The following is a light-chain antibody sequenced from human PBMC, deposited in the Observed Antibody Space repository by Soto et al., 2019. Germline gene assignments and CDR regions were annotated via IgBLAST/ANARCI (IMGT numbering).Light chain of an antibody. V-gene: IGKV3-20*01. CDR1: QSVSSRS. Sequence: EIVLTQSPGTLSLSPGERGTLSCRASQSVSSRSLAWYQQKPGQAPRLLIYGASNRATGIPDRFSGSGSGTDFTLTISSLQPEDFATYYCQQANTFPLTFGQGTRLDIK. CDR2: GAS. J-gene: IGKJ5*01. CDR3: QQANTFPLT.